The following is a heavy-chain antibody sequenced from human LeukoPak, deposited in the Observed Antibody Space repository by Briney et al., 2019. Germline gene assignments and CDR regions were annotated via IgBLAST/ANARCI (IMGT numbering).Heavy chain of an antibody. V-gene: IGHV4-34*01. J-gene: IGHJ4*02. CDR3: ARGRCSGGSCPKWGLWGISQRYFDY. D-gene: IGHD2-15*01. CDR2: INHSGST. CDR1: GGSISSYY. Sequence: SETLSLTCTVSGGSISSYYWSWIRQPAGKGLEWIGEINHSGSTNYNPSLKSRVTISVDTSKNQFSLKLSSVTAADTAVYYCARGRCSGGSCPKWGLWGISQRYFDYWGQGTLVTVSS.